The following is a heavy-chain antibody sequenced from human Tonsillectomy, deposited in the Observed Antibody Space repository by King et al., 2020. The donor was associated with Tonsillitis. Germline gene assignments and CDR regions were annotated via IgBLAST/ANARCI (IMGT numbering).Heavy chain of an antibody. D-gene: IGHD3-22*01. J-gene: IGHJ4*02. CDR2: IKQDGSEK. V-gene: IGHV3-7*01. CDR1: GFIFSRHW. Sequence: VQLVESGGGLVQPGGSLRLSCAASGFIFSRHWMSWVRQAPGKGLEWVANIKQDGSEKYYVDSVKGRFTISRDNAKNSLYLKMDSLRDEDTAVYYCAGDGRAKWNLDSSGSYYDYWGQGTLVTVSS. CDR3: AGDGRAKWNLDSSGSYYDY.